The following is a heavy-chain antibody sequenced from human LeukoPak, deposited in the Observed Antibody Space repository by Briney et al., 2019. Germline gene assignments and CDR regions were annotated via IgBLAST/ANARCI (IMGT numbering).Heavy chain of an antibody. J-gene: IGHJ3*02. CDR2: VNSDGNIT. CDR3: ARRGLVPAFDI. V-gene: IGHV3-74*01. D-gene: IGHD3-10*02. CDR1: GFTFSSYW. Sequence: GGSLRLSCAASGFTFSSYWMHWVRHAPGKGLVWLSRVNSDGNITTYADSVRGRFTVSRDNAKNTLYLQMNSLRAEDTAVYYCARRGLVPAFDIWGQGTTVIVTS.